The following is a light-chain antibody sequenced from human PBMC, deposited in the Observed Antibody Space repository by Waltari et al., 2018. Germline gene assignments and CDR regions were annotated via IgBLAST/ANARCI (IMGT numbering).Light chain of an antibody. CDR2: GTS. CDR1: QSLNSNY. CDR3: QQYDSSPLT. J-gene: IGKJ4*01. V-gene: IGKV3-20*01. Sequence: IVLTQSSGTLSLSPGDRGTLSCRASQSLNSNYLALYQQKPDRAPRLLIYGTSTRPTGTPDRFIGSVSGTDFTLTISRLDPEDFAVYFCQQYDSSPLTFGGVSIVLIK.